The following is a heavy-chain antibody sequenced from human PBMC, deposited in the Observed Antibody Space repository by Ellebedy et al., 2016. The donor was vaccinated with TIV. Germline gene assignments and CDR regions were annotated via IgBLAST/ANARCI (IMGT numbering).Heavy chain of an antibody. Sequence: GESLKISCAASGFTFSSYDMHWVRQGTGKGLEWVSAIGTAGDTYYPGSVKGRFSISRDNAKNSLYLQMNSLRGEDTALYFCARDGSYGDYLSPRHAFNMWGQGTMVTVSS. CDR3: ARDGSYGDYLSPRHAFNM. V-gene: IGHV3-13*01. CDR2: IGTAGDT. D-gene: IGHD4-17*01. J-gene: IGHJ3*02. CDR1: GFTFSSYD.